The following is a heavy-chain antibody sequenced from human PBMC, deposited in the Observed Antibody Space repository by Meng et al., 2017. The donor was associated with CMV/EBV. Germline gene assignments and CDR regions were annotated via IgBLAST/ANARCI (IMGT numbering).Heavy chain of an antibody. CDR1: GGSVSSGSYY. J-gene: IGHJ5*02. CDR3: ARCTNYFDP. V-gene: IGHV4-61*01. CDR2: IYHSGST. Sequence: QVQLQESGPGLVKPSETLSLTCSVSGGSVSSGSYYWTWIRQPPGKGLEWIGYIYHSGSTNYKPSLKSRVTISVDAFRVQFSLRLSSVTAADTAVYYCARCTNYFDPWGQGTLVTVSS. D-gene: IGHD4/OR15-4a*01.